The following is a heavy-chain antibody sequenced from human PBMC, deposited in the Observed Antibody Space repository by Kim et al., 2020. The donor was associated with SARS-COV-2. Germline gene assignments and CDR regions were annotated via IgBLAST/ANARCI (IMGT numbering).Heavy chain of an antibody. CDR3: ALSSSVGATRYFQH. CDR2: IYYSGST. V-gene: IGHV4-30-4*01. Sequence: SETLSLTCTVSGGSISSGDYYWSWIRQPPGKGLEWIGYIYYSGSTYYNPSLKSRVTISVDTSKNQFSLKLSSVTAADTAVYYCALSSSVGATRYFQHWGQGTLVTVSS. CDR1: GGSISSGDYY. D-gene: IGHD1-26*01. J-gene: IGHJ1*01.